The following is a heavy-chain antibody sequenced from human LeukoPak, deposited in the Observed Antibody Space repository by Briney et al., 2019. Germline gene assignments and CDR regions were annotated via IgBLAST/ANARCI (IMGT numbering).Heavy chain of an antibody. CDR2: INPNSGGT. D-gene: IGHD3-16*02. CDR1: GYTFTGYY. CDR3: ASSYDHVWGSYRYLGGFDY. Sequence: ASVKVSCKASGYTFTGYYMHWVRQAPGQGLEWMGWINPNSGGTNYAQKFQGRVTMTRDTSISTAYMELSRLRSDDTAMYYCASSYDHVWGSYRYLGGFDYWGQGTLVTVSS. V-gene: IGHV1-2*02. J-gene: IGHJ4*02.